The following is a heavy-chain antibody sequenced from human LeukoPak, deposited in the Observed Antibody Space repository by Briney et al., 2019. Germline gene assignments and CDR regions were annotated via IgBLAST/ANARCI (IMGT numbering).Heavy chain of an antibody. J-gene: IGHJ4*02. CDR2: IYNSGNN. CDR3: ATRGY. D-gene: IGHD3-10*01. V-gene: IGHV4-59*08. CDR1: GGSISGYY. Sequence: SETLSLTCTVSGGSISGYYWSWIRQPPGKGLEWVGYIYNSGNNHYNPSLKSRVTISIDTSKNQFSLKLASVTAADTAVYYCATRGYWGQGTLVAVSS.